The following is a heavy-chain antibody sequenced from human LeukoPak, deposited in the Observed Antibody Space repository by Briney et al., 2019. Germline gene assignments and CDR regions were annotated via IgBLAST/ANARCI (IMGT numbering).Heavy chain of an antibody. J-gene: IGHJ4*02. V-gene: IGHV3-23*01. Sequence: GGSLRLSCAASGFTFSSYAMSWVRQAPGKGLEWVSAISSSTYYADSVKGRFTISRDNSKNMLYLQMNSLRAEDTAIYYCAKDHPRSGWAFDYWGQGTLVTVSS. CDR3: AKDHPRSGWAFDY. CDR1: GFTFSSYA. D-gene: IGHD6-19*01. CDR2: ISSST.